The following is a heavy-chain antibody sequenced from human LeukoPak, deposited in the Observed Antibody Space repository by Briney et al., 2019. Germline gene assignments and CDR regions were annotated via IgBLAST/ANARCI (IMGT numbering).Heavy chain of an antibody. CDR2: IYYSGST. Sequence: SETLSLTCTVSGGSISSYYWSWIRQPPGKGLEWIGYIYYSGSTNYNPSLKGRVTISVDTSKNQFSLKLSSVTAADTAVYYCARDRDGYLDYWGQGTLVTVS. J-gene: IGHJ4*02. CDR1: GGSISSYY. D-gene: IGHD5-24*01. CDR3: ARDRDGYLDY. V-gene: IGHV4-59*01.